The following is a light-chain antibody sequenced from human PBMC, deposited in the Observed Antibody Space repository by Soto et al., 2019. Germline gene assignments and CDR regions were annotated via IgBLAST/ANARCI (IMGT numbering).Light chain of an antibody. CDR2: GAS. CDR3: QEYNDWRPIT. CDR1: QSISTK. Sequence: IAMTQTQATLSVSPGERATLSCRASQSISTKLAWYQQKPGQAPRLLIYGASTRATGIPVRFSGSGSGTEFTLTITSLQFEDFAVYYWQEYNDWRPITFGGGTMVDIK. V-gene: IGKV3-15*01. J-gene: IGKJ4*01.